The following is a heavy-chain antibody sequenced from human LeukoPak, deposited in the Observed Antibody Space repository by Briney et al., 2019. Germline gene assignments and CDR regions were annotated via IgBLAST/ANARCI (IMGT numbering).Heavy chain of an antibody. D-gene: IGHD4-17*01. CDR2: ISYDGSNK. CDR3: AREAVTRNYFDY. J-gene: IGHJ4*02. CDR1: GFTFSTYD. V-gene: IGHV3-30*03. Sequence: AGGSLRLSCAASGFTFSTYDMHWVRQAPGKGLEWVAVISYDGSNKYYADSVKGRFTISRDNSKNTLYLQMNSLRAEDTAVYYCAREAVTRNYFDYWGQGTLVTVSS.